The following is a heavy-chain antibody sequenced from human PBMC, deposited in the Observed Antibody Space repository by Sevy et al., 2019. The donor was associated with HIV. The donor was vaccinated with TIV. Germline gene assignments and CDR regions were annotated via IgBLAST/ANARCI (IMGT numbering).Heavy chain of an antibody. J-gene: IGHJ4*02. Sequence: GGSLRLSCAASGFTFSSYAMSRVRQAPRKGLEWVSAISGSSGSTYYADSVKGRFTISRDNSKNTLYLQMNSLRAEDTAVYYCAKARIAVAGDSNYYFDYWGQGTLVTVSS. CDR1: GFTFSSYA. CDR3: AKARIAVAGDSNYYFDY. CDR2: ISGSSGST. V-gene: IGHV3-23*01. D-gene: IGHD6-19*01.